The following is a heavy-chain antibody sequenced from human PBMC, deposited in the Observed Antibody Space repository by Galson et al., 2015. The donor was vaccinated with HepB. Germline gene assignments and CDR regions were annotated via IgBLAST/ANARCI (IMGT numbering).Heavy chain of an antibody. J-gene: IGHJ6*03. V-gene: IGHV3-21*01. Sequence: SLRLSCAASGFTFSSYSMNWVRQAPGKGLEWVSSISSSSSYIYYADSVKGRFTISRDNAKNSLYLQMNSLRAEDTAVYYCARDTYYYGSGSYYMSYYYYMDVWGKGTTVTVSS. CDR2: ISSSSSYI. CDR3: ARDTYYYGSGSYYMSYYYYMDV. D-gene: IGHD3-10*01. CDR1: GFTFSSYS.